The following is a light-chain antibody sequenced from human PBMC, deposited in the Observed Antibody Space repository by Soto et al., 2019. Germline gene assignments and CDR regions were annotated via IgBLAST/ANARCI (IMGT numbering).Light chain of an antibody. CDR1: QGVGAY. CDR3: QQTYGSLYT. CDR2: AAS. V-gene: IGKV1-39*01. J-gene: IGKJ2*01. Sequence: DIQMTQSPSSLSASVGDRISITCRASQGVGAYLHWYQQRPGKAPQLLIYAASDLQPGVPSRFSGTGFGTEFTLTISSLDPEDFATYYCQQTYGSLYTFGQGTKLAIK.